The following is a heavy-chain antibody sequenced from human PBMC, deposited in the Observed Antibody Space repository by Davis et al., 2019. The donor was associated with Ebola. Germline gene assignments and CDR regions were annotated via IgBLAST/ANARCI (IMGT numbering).Heavy chain of an antibody. D-gene: IGHD2-2*01. CDR3: AREGYCSSTSCYWDYYYYGMDV. J-gene: IGHJ6*02. CDR1: GYTFTSYG. Sequence: ASVKVSCKASGYTFTSYGISCVRQAPGQGLEWMGWISAYNGNTNYAQKLQGRVTMTTDTSTSTAYMELRSLRSDDTAVYYCAREGYCSSTSCYWDYYYYGMDVWGQGTTVTVSS. CDR2: ISAYNGNT. V-gene: IGHV1-18*01.